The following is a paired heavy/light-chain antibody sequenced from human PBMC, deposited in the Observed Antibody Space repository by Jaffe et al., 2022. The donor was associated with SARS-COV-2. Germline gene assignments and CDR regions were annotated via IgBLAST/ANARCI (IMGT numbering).Light chain of an antibody. CDR2: DAS. CDR3: QQYT. V-gene: IGKV1-33*01. Sequence: DIQMTQSPSSLSASVGDRVTITCQASQDISNYLNWYQQKPGKAPKLLIYDASNLETGVPSRFSGSGSGTDFTFTISSLQPEDIATYYCQQYTFGQGTKLEIK. CDR1: QDISNY. J-gene: IGKJ2*01.
Heavy chain of an antibody. CDR3: ARDKSWAVAGYSTPDY. J-gene: IGHJ4*02. D-gene: IGHD6-19*01. CDR2: ISSSGSTI. CDR1: GFTFSDYY. V-gene: IGHV3-11*01. Sequence: QVQLVESGGGLVKPGGSLRLSCAASGFTFSDYYMSWIRQAPGKGLEWVSYISSSGSTIYYADSVKGRFTISRDNAKNSLYLQMNSLRAEDTAVYYCARDKSWAVAGYSTPDYWGQGTLVTVSS.